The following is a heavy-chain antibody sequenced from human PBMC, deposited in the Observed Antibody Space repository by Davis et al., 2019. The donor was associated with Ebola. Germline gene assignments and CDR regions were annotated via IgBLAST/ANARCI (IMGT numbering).Heavy chain of an antibody. D-gene: IGHD2-2*01. CDR3: ARGDIVVVPAAILDAFDI. V-gene: IGHV1-2*02. CDR2: INPNSGGT. CDR1: GYTFTGYY. J-gene: IGHJ3*02. Sequence: ASVKVSCKASGYTFTGYYMHWVRQAPGQGLEWMGWINPNSGGTTYAQKFQGRVTMTRDTSISTAYMGLSRLRSDDTAVYYCARGDIVVVPAAILDAFDIWGQGTMVTVSS.